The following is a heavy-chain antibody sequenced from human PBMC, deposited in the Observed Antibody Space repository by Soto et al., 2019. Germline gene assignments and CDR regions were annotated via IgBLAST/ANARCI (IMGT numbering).Heavy chain of an antibody. CDR3: TTDGNSSTGFDY. CDR2: IRSRDSDYAT. J-gene: IGHJ4*02. Sequence: EVQLVESGGGLVHPGGSLKLSCAVSGFTFSGSVMHWVRQAPGKGLEWLGRIRSRDSDYATSYAESVKGRVTISRDDSKNTAYLQVTSLKIEDTALYYCTTDGNSSTGFDYWGQGTLVTVSS. D-gene: IGHD6-6*01. CDR1: GFTFSGSV. V-gene: IGHV3-73*01.